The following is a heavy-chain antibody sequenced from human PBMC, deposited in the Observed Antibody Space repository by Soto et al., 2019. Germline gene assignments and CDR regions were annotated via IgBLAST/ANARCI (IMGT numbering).Heavy chain of an antibody. D-gene: IGHD6-13*01. CDR2: IYYSGST. J-gene: IGHJ4*02. Sequence: QVQLQESGPGLVKPSQTLSLTCTVSGGSISSGDYYWSWIRQPPGKGLEWIGSIYYSGSTYYNPSLKSRVTLSVDTSRNQFSLKLNSVPAADTAVYYCASRHSSPYFDYWGQGTLVTVSS. CDR3: ASRHSSPYFDY. CDR1: GGSISSGDYY. V-gene: IGHV4-30-4*01.